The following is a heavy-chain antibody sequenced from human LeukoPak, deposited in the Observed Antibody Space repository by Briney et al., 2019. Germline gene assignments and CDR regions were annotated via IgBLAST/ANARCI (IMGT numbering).Heavy chain of an antibody. CDR1: GFTFSSYA. Sequence: QPGRSLRLSCAASGFTFSSYAMHWVRQAPGKGLEWVAVISYDGSNKYYADSVKGRFTISRDNSKNTLYLQMNSLRAEDTAVYYCASGQQQLTNDFDYWGQGTLVTVSS. V-gene: IGHV3-30-3*01. D-gene: IGHD6-13*01. CDR2: ISYDGSNK. J-gene: IGHJ4*02. CDR3: ASGQQQLTNDFDY.